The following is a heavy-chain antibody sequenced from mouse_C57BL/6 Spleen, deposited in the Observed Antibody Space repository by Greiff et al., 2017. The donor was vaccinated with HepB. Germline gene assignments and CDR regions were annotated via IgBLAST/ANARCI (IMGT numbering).Heavy chain of an antibody. J-gene: IGHJ3*01. V-gene: IGHV3-6*01. D-gene: IGHD2-3*01. CDR3: ARRDDGYYGWFAY. CDR2: ISYDGSN. CDR1: GYSITSGYY. Sequence: QSGPGLVKPSQSLSLTCSVTGYSITSGYYWNWIRQFPGNKLEWMGYISYDGSNNYNPSLKNRISITRDTSKNQFFLKLNSVTTEDTATYYCARRDDGYYGWFAYWGQGTLVTVSA.